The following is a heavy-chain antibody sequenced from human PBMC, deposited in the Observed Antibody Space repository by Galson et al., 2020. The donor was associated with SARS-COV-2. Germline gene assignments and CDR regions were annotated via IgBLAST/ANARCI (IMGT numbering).Heavy chain of an antibody. CDR2: IIPILGIA. J-gene: IGHJ6*03. D-gene: IGHD3-3*01. CDR3: ARDQGGGYDFWSGYYTPPRRYYYMDV. CDR1: GGTFSSYA. Sequence: SVKVSCKASGGTFSSYAISWVRQAPGQGLEWMGGIIPILGIANYAQKFQGRVTITADKSTSTAYMELSSLRFEDTAVYYCARDQGGGYDFWSGYYTPPRRYYYMDVWGKGTTVTVSS. V-gene: IGHV1-69*10.